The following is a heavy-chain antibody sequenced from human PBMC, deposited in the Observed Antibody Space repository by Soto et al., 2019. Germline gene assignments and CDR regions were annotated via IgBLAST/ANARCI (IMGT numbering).Heavy chain of an antibody. J-gene: IGHJ4*02. D-gene: IGHD2-2*03. CDR3: ARRYGYCFDY. CDR2: VNHGGTS. V-gene: IGHV4-34*01. CDR1: GGSFSGYY. Sequence: SETLSLTCAVHGGSFSGYYWDWIRQPPGKGLEWIGEVNHGGTSNYNPSLKSRVTISVDTSKNQFSLKLSSVTAADTAVYYCARRYGYCFDYWGQGTLVTVSS.